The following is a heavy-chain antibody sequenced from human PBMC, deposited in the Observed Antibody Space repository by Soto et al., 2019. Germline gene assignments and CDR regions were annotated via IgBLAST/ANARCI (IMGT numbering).Heavy chain of an antibody. CDR1: GFTFSSYW. J-gene: IGHJ6*02. Sequence: GSLRLSCAASGFTFSSYWMSWVRQAPGKGLKWVANIKQDGSEKYYVDSVKGRFTISRDTAKNSLYLQMNSLRAEDTAVYYCAGGICDFWSGCQEDSCYCGMDVWGQGST. CDR3: AGGICDFWSGCQEDSCYCGMDV. V-gene: IGHV3-7*05. CDR2: IKQDGSEK. D-gene: IGHD3-3*01.